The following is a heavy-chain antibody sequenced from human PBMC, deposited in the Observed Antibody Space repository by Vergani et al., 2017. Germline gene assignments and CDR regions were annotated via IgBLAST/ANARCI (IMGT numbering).Heavy chain of an antibody. CDR3: ATQDIVVVPAAMAVDY. CDR1: GFTFSSYW. D-gene: IGHD2-2*01. J-gene: IGHJ4*02. V-gene: IGHV3-7*01. CDR2: IKQDGSEK. Sequence: EVQLVESGGGLVQPGGSLRLSCAASGFTFSSYWMSWVRQAPGKGLEWVANIKQDGSEKYYVDSVKGRFTISRDNAKNSLYLQMNSLRAEDTAVYYCATQDIVVVPAAMAVDYWGQGTLVTVSS.